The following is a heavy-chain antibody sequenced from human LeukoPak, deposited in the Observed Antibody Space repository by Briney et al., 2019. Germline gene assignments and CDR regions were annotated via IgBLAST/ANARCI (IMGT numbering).Heavy chain of an antibody. CDR1: GYSISSGYY. Sequence: SETLSLTCTVSGYSISSGYYWGWLRQPPGKGLEWIGSIYHSGSTYYNPSLKSQVTISVDTSKNQFSLKLTSVTAADTAVYYCARGYSTSWYLNWFDPWGQGTLVTVSS. CDR2: IYHSGST. CDR3: ARGYSTSWYLNWFDP. J-gene: IGHJ5*02. D-gene: IGHD6-13*01. V-gene: IGHV4-38-2*02.